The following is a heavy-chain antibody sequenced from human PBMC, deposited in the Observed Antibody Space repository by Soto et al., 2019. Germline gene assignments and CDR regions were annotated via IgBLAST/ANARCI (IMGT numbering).Heavy chain of an antibody. Sequence: QVQLQESGPGLVKPSQTLSLTCTVSGGSISSGGYYWSWIRQHPGKGLECIGYIYYSGSTYYNPSLKSRVTTSVDTSKNQYSLKLSSVTAADTAVYYCGRVCGGDCHHGMDVWGQGTTVNVS. V-gene: IGHV4-31*03. D-gene: IGHD2-21*02. J-gene: IGHJ6*02. CDR1: GGSISSGGYY. CDR3: GRVCGGDCHHGMDV. CDR2: IYYSGST.